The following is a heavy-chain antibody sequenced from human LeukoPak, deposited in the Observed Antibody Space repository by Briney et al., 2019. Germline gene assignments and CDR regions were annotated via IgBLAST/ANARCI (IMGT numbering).Heavy chain of an antibody. J-gene: IGHJ6*03. CDR1: GFTFSSYW. V-gene: IGHV3-74*01. Sequence: HPGGSLRLSCAASGFTFSSYWMHCVRQAPGKGLGWVSRINSDGSSTSYADSVKGRFTISRDNAKSSLYLQMNSLRAEDTALYYCARAISGYPPHYYYYMDVWGKGTPVTVSS. CDR3: ARAISGYPPHYYYYMDV. CDR2: INSDGSST. D-gene: IGHD3-22*01.